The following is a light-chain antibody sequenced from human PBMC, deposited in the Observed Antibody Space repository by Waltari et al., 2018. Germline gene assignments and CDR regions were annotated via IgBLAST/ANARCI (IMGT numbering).Light chain of an antibody. V-gene: IGKV2D-29*01. Sequence: IVMTQPPLSLSVTSGQPAPISCTSRQSLLHTDGKTYLYWYLQKPGQPPQLLIYEVSKRFSGVPDRFSGSGSGTDFTLKISRVEAEDVGIYYCMQSLYLPGTFGQGTKLEI. CDR3: MQSLYLPGT. CDR2: EVS. J-gene: IGKJ2*01. CDR1: QSLLHTDGKTY.